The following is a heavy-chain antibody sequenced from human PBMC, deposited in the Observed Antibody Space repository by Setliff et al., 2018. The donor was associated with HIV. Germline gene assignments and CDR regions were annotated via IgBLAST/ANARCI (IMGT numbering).Heavy chain of an antibody. CDR2: INPSGGST. D-gene: IGHD3-9*01. CDR1: GYTFTRYH. CDR3: ARDLSISNPYYDILTGPGVY. Sequence: ASVKVSCKASGYTFTRYHMYWVRQAPGQGLEWMGAINPSGGSTRYAQKFQGRVTMTRDTSTSTVYMELSSLRSEDTAVYYCARDLSISNPYYDILTGPGVYWGQGTLVTVSS. J-gene: IGHJ4*02. V-gene: IGHV1-46*01.